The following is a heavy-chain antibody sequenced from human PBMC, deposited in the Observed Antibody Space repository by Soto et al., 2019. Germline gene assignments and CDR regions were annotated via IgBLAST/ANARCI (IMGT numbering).Heavy chain of an antibody. Sequence: EVQLLESGGGLVQVGGSLRLSCAASGFTFSSYVMSWVRQAPGKGLEWVSAITGSGGATYHADSVEGRFTISRDNSKNTLYLQMNTLRAEDTAVYYCAKRGSYGPGTYYFDYWGQGTLVIVSS. CDR3: AKRGSYGPGTYYFDY. CDR1: GFTFSSYV. J-gene: IGHJ4*02. D-gene: IGHD3-16*01. V-gene: IGHV3-23*01. CDR2: ITGSGGAT.